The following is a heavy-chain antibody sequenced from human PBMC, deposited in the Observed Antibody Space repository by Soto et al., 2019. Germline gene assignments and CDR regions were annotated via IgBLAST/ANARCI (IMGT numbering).Heavy chain of an antibody. V-gene: IGHV3-15*07. CDR1: GFTFSNAW. J-gene: IGHJ6*02. Sequence: GGSLRLSCAASGFTFSNAWMNWVRQAPGKGLEWVGRIKSKTDGGTTDYAAPVKGRFTISRDDSKNTLYLQMNSLKTEDTAVYYCTTDREGSGRYGVYYYGMDVWGQGTTVTVS. D-gene: IGHD6-19*01. CDR2: IKSKTDGGTT. CDR3: TTDREGSGRYGVYYYGMDV.